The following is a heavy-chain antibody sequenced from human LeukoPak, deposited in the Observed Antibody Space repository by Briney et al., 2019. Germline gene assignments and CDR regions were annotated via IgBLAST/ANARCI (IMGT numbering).Heavy chain of an antibody. CDR2: ISYDGSNK. V-gene: IGHV3-30*18. D-gene: IGHD6-19*01. CDR3: AKDRERIAVAGRTDYYGMDV. CDR1: GFTFSSYG. J-gene: IGHJ6*02. Sequence: TGGSLRLSCAASGFTFSSYGMHWVRQAPGKGLEWVAVISYDGSNKYYADSVKGRFTISRDKSKNTVYLQMNSLRAEGTAVYYCAKDRERIAVAGRTDYYGMDVWGQGTTVTVSS.